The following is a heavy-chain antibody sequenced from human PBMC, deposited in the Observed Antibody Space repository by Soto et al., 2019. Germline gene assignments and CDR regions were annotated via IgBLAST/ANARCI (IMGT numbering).Heavy chain of an antibody. D-gene: IGHD3-22*01. Sequence: ASVKVSCKASGYTFTSYGISWVRQAPGQGLEWMGWISAYNGNTNYAQKLQGRVTMTTDTSTSTAYMELRSLRSDDTAVYYCARGITYYYDRGGSAFDIWGQGTMVTVSS. J-gene: IGHJ3*02. CDR3: ARGITYYYDRGGSAFDI. CDR2: ISAYNGNT. CDR1: GYTFTSYG. V-gene: IGHV1-18*01.